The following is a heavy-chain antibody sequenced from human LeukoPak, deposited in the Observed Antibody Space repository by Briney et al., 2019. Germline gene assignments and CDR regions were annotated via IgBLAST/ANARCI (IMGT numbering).Heavy chain of an antibody. CDR2: ISAYNGNT. D-gene: IGHD2-2*02. J-gene: IGHJ6*02. CDR1: GYTFTSYG. Sequence: ASVKVSCKASGYTFTSYGISWVRQAPGQGLELMGWISAYNGNTNYAQKLQGRVTMTTDTSTSTAYMELRSLRSDDTAVYYCARQDIVVVPAAIRDYYYYGMDVWGQGTTVTVSS. CDR3: ARQDIVVVPAAIRDYYYYGMDV. V-gene: IGHV1-18*01.